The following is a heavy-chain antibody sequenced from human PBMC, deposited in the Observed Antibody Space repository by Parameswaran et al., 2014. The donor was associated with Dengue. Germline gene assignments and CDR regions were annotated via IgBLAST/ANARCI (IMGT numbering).Heavy chain of an antibody. D-gene: IGHD6-19*01. CDR2: IYSGGST. CDR3: ARRIAVAGPYGDYYYYMDI. Sequence: VRQAPGKGLEWVSVIYSGGSTYYADSVKGRFTISRDNSKNTLYLQMNSLRAEDTAVYYCARRIAVAGPYGDYYYYMDIWGKGTTVTVSS. V-gene: IGHV3-53*01. J-gene: IGHJ6*03.